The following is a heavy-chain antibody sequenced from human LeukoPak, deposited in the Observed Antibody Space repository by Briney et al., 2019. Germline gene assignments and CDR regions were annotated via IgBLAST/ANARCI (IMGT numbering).Heavy chain of an antibody. CDR1: GYTLTELS. CDR2: FDPEDGET. CDR3: ARSGDSLRQPYGMDV. D-gene: IGHD3-10*01. V-gene: IGHV1-24*01. Sequence: ASVKVSCKVSGYTLTELSMHWVRQAPGKGLEWMGGFDPEDGETIYAQKFQGRVTVTRDTSTSTAYMELSSQRSEDIDVYYCARSGDSLRQPYGMDVWGQGTTVTVSS. J-gene: IGHJ6*02.